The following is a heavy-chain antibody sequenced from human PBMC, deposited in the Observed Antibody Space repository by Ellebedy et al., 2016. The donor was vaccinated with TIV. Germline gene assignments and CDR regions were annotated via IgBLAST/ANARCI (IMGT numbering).Heavy chain of an antibody. CDR1: GFSSSDYY. Sequence: GGSLRLXXAASGFSSSDYYMSWIRQAPGKGLEWVSSISDSGSMIHYADSVKGRFTISRDNSKNSLYLQMNNLRAEDTAVYYCARISSGRSFYGMDVWGQGTTVTVSS. J-gene: IGHJ6*02. CDR2: ISDSGSMI. V-gene: IGHV3-11*01. D-gene: IGHD6-19*01. CDR3: ARISSGRSFYGMDV.